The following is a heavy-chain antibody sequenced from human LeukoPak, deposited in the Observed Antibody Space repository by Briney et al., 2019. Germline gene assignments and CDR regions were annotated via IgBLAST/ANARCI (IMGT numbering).Heavy chain of an antibody. CDR2: ISPKSGGT. V-gene: IGHV1-2*02. J-gene: IGHJ5*02. CDR3: ARGVAANGRRLDP. CDR1: GYSFADYY. D-gene: IGHD2-15*01. Sequence: EASVKVSCKTSGYSFADYYIHWARQAPGQGFEWLGWISPKSGGTNYAQKFQDSVSLTRDTSIDTAYMELTSLRLDDTAIYYCARGVAANGRRLDPWGQGTLITVSS.